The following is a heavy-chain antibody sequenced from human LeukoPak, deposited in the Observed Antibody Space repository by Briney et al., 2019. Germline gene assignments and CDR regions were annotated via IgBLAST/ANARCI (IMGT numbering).Heavy chain of an antibody. CDR1: GFTFSSDA. CDR3: TRLGSVMGYDSSGYSV. Sequence: GGSLRLSCAASGFTFSSDAMHWVRQASGKGLEWVGRIRSKANSYATAYAASVKGRFTISRDDSKNTAYLQMNSLKTEDTAVYYCTRLGSVMGYDSSGYSVWGQGTLVTVSS. CDR2: IRSKANSYAT. J-gene: IGHJ4*02. V-gene: IGHV3-73*01. D-gene: IGHD3-22*01.